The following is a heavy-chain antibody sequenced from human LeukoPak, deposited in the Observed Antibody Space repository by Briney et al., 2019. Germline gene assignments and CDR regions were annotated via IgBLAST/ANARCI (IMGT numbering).Heavy chain of an antibody. CDR2: ISYDGSNK. J-gene: IGHJ6*02. V-gene: IGHV3-30*18. Sequence: QTGGSLRLSCAASGFTFSSYGMHWVCQAPGKGLEWVAVISYDGSNKYYADSVKGRFTISRDNSKNTLYLQMNSLRAEDTAVYYCAKARYSSSSSSDYYYGMDVWGQGTTVTVSS. CDR3: AKARYSSSSSSDYYYGMDV. D-gene: IGHD6-6*01. CDR1: GFTFSSYG.